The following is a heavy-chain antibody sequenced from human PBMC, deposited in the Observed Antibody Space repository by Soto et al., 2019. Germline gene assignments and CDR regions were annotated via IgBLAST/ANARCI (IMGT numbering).Heavy chain of an antibody. CDR3: ARPLPTIAAAGTLFDY. Sequence: ASVKVSCKASGYTFTSYGISWVRQAPGQGLEWMGWISAYNGNTNYAQKLQGRVTMTTDTSTSTAYMELRSLRSDDTAVYYCARPLPTIAAAGTLFDYWGQGTLVTVSS. V-gene: IGHV1-18*01. J-gene: IGHJ4*02. CDR2: ISAYNGNT. D-gene: IGHD6-13*01. CDR1: GYTFTSYG.